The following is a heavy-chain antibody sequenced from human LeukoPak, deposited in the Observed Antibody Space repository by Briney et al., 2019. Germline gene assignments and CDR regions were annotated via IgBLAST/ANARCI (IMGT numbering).Heavy chain of an antibody. Sequence: GGSLRLSCAASGFTFSSYAMSWVRQAPGKGLEWVAAISGSGDSTYYADSVKGRFTISRDNSKNTLYLQMNSLRTEDTAVYYCAKDASYYDFDYWGQGTLVTVSS. J-gene: IGHJ4*02. CDR1: GFTFSSYA. D-gene: IGHD1-26*01. CDR2: ISGSGDST. V-gene: IGHV3-23*01. CDR3: AKDASYYDFDY.